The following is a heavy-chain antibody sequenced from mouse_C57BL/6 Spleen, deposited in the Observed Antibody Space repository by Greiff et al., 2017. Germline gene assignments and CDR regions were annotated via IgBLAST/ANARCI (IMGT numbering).Heavy chain of an antibody. V-gene: IGHV5-17*01. CDR1: GFTFSDYG. Sequence: EVNVVESGGGLVKPGGSLKLSCAASGFTFSDYGMHWVRQAPEKGLEWVAYISSGSSTIYYADTVKGRFTISRDNAKNTLFLQMASLRSEDTAMYYCARPNYYGRSPAWLAYWGQGTLVTVSA. CDR2: ISSGSSTI. D-gene: IGHD1-1*01. CDR3: ARPNYYGRSPAWLAY. J-gene: IGHJ3*01.